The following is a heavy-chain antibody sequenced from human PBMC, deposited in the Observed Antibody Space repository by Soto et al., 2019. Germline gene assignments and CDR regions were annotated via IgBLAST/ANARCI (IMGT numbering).Heavy chain of an antibody. Sequence: GGSLRLSCAASGFTFSIYAIHWVRQAPGKGLEWVALISYDGSNKYYADSVKGRFTISRDNSKNSLYLQMNSLRAEDTAVYYCARDGVQQWLSYYFEYWGQGTLVTVSS. CDR3: ARDGVQQWLSYYFEY. D-gene: IGHD6-19*01. CDR2: ISYDGSNK. CDR1: GFTFSIYA. J-gene: IGHJ4*02. V-gene: IGHV3-30-3*01.